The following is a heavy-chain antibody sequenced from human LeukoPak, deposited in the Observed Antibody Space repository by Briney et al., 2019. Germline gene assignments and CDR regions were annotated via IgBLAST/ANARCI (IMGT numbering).Heavy chain of an antibody. CDR1: GSTVSSNY. CDR3: ARGVNYDSSGYYYGLFDY. Sequence: GGSLRLSCAVSGSTVSSNYMSWVRQAPGKGLEWVSVIYSGGSTYYADSVKGRFTISRDNSKNTLYLQMNSLRAEDTAVYYCARGVNYDSSGYYYGLFDYWGQGTLVTVSS. CDR2: IYSGGST. J-gene: IGHJ4*02. V-gene: IGHV3-66*01. D-gene: IGHD3-22*01.